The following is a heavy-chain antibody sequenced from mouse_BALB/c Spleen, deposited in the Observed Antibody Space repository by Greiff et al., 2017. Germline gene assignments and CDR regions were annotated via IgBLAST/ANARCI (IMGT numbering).Heavy chain of an antibody. Sequence: EVKLMESGPGLVKPSQSLSLTCSVTGYSITSGYYWNWIRQFPGNKLEWMGYISYDGSNNYNPSLKNRISITRDTSKNQFFLKLNSVTTEDTATYYCARGSYYGSSYHFDYWGQGTTLTVSS. D-gene: IGHD1-1*01. CDR3: ARGSYYGSSYHFDY. J-gene: IGHJ2*01. CDR1: GYSITSGYY. V-gene: IGHV3-6*02. CDR2: ISYDGSN.